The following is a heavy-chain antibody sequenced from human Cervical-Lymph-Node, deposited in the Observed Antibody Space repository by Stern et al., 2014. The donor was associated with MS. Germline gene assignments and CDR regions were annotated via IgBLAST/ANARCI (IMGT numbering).Heavy chain of an antibody. CDR3: TRLSYSGYDPDDN. CDR1: GFPFSGST. V-gene: IGHV3-73*01. J-gene: IGHJ4*02. CDR2: IRSKARSYAT. Sequence: EVQLVESGGGLVQPGGSLKLSCAASGFPFSGSTIHWVRQASGKGLAWVGRIRSKARSYATAYAASVRGRFTISRDDSKNTAYLQLNSLKTEDTAMYYCTRLSYSGYDPDDNWGQGTLVTVSS. D-gene: IGHD5-12*01.